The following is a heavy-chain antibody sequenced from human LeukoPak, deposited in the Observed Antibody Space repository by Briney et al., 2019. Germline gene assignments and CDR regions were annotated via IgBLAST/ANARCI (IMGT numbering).Heavy chain of an antibody. CDR2: ITGYGGGT. Sequence: GGSLRLSCAASGFTFSSYAMSWVRQASGKGLEWVSTITGYGGGTYYADSVKGRFTISRDNSRNTLYLQMSSLRAEDTAVYYCAKKLALYYNTWQPFDSWGQGALVTVSS. CDR1: GFTFSSYA. D-gene: IGHD3-16*02. V-gene: IGHV3-23*01. CDR3: AKKLALYYNTWQPFDS. J-gene: IGHJ4*02.